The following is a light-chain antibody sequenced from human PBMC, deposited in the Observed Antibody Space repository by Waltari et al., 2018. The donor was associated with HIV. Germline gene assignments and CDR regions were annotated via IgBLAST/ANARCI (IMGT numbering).Light chain of an antibody. CDR3: QQYGSSPLT. CDR2: GTS. J-gene: IGKJ4*01. Sequence: EIVLTQSPGTLSLTSGERATLSGRASQSVGSTYLAWYQQKPGQAPRLLMYGTSSRATGTPDRFSGSGSGTEFTLTISRQEPEDVAVYYCQQYGSSPLTFGGGTKVEIK. CDR1: QSVGSTY. V-gene: IGKV3-20*01.